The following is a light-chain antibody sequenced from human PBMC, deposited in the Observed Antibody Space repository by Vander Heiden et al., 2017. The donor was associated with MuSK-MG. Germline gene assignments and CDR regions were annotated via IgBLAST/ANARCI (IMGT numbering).Light chain of an antibody. Sequence: EIVLTQSPGALSLSPGERATLSCRASQSILSDYLAWYQQRPGQAPRLLIYATSIRATGIPDRFSGSGSETDFTLTIIRLESEDFAVYFCQQYGGSPRTFGQGTKLEMK. CDR1: QSILSDY. V-gene: IGKV3-20*01. CDR2: ATS. J-gene: IGKJ2*01. CDR3: QQYGGSPRT.